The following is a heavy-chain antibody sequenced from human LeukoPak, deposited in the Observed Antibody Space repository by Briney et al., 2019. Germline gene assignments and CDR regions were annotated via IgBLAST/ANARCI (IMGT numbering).Heavy chain of an antibody. CDR2: INSDGSST. CDR1: GFTFSSYW. Sequence: PGGSLRLSCAASGFTFSSYWMHWVRQAPGKGLVWVSRINSDGSSTSYADSVKGRFTISRGNAKNTLYLQMNSLRAEDTAVYYCARDSSGWAFDPWGQGTLVTVSS. J-gene: IGHJ5*02. CDR3: ARDSSGWAFDP. V-gene: IGHV3-74*01. D-gene: IGHD6-19*01.